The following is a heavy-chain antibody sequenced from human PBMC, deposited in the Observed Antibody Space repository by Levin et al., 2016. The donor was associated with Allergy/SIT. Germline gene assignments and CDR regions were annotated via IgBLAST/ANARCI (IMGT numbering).Heavy chain of an antibody. CDR1: GGSISSGGYY. Sequence: LSLTCTVSGGSISSGGYYWSWIRQHPGKGLEWIGYIYYSGSTYYNPSLKSRVTISVDTSKNQFSLKLSSVTAADTAVYYCARDRGGYCSSTSCYSVEPPDYWGQGTLVHRLL. D-gene: IGHD2-2*01. V-gene: IGHV4-31*03. J-gene: IGHJ4*02. CDR2: IYYSGST. CDR3: ARDRGGYCSSTSCYSVEPPDY.